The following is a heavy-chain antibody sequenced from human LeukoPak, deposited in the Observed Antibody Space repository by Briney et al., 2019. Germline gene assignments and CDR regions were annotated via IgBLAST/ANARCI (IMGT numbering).Heavy chain of an antibody. Sequence: GGSLRLSCAVSGLTFSSSWMDWVRQAPGKGLEWVASINPDGNKKYSADSVKGRFTISRDNAENSLYLQMNSLRVEDTAFYYCARDLAYSRLDYWGQGMLVTVPS. CDR2: INPDGNKK. CDR3: ARDLAYSRLDY. CDR1: GLTFSSSW. D-gene: IGHD5-18*01. V-gene: IGHV3-7*01. J-gene: IGHJ4*02.